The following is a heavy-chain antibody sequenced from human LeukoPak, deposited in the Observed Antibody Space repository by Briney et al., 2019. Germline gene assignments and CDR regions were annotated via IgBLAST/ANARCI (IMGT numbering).Heavy chain of an antibody. CDR2: TYYSGST. D-gene: IGHD3-10*01. Sequence: PSQTLSLTCTVSGGSISSGGYYWSWIRQHPGKGLEWIGYTYYSGSTYYNPSLKSRVTISVDTSKNQFSLKLSSVTAADTAVYYCARDAGFGTSDAFDIWGQGTMVTVSS. J-gene: IGHJ3*02. V-gene: IGHV4-31*03. CDR1: GGSISSGGYY. CDR3: ARDAGFGTSDAFDI.